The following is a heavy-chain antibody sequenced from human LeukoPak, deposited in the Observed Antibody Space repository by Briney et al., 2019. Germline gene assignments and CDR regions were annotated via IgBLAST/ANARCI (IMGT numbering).Heavy chain of an antibody. D-gene: IGHD6-13*01. V-gene: IGHV4-4*09. J-gene: IGHJ4*02. Sequence: SETLSLTCTVSGGSMSNSYWGWIRQPPGKGLEWLGYIYFTGHTNSNPSLKRRVTISVDTSKNQLSLRLTSVTAADTAVYYCARGVYIAAAQYGYWGQGTLVTVSS. CDR2: IYFTGHT. CDR3: ARGVYIAAAQYGY. CDR1: GGSMSNSY.